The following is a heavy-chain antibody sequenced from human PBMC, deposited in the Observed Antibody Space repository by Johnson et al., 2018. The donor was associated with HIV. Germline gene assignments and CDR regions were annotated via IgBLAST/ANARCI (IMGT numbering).Heavy chain of an antibody. CDR2: INSAGSST. CDR1: GFTFSSYW. Sequence: VQLVESGGGLVQPGGSLRLSCAASGFTFSSYWMHWVRQAPGKGLLWVSRINSAGSSTGYADSVKGRFTISRDNAKNTLYLQMNSLRAEDTAVYYCAKDGRDDLRAFDIWGQGTMVTVSS. J-gene: IGHJ3*02. D-gene: IGHD5-24*01. CDR3: AKDGRDDLRAFDI. V-gene: IGHV3-74*01.